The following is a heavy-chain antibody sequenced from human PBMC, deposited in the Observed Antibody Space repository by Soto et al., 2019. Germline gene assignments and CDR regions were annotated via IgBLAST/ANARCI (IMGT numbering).Heavy chain of an antibody. J-gene: IGHJ6*02. CDR2: ISYDGSNK. V-gene: IGHV3-30-3*01. CDR3: ARVVRSGLSYSSSEMDV. CDR1: GFTFSSYA. D-gene: IGHD6-6*01. Sequence: QVQLVESGGGVVQPGRSLRLSCAASGFTFSSYAMHWVRQAPGKGLEWVAVISYDGSNKYYADSVKGRFTISRDNSKNTLYLQMNSLRAEDTAVYYCARVVRSGLSYSSSEMDVWGQGTTVTVSS.